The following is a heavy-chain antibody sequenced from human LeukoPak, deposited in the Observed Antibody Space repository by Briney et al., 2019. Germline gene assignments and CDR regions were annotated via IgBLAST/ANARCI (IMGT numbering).Heavy chain of an antibody. D-gene: IGHD3-10*01. Sequence: SETLSLTCTVYDYSIRSNYYWGWIRQPPGKGLEWIGNIYHSGSTYYNPSLKSRVTISVDTSKNQFSLKLSSVTAADTAVYYCARTRYYYNSRSYGAPYYFDYWGQGTLVTVSS. V-gene: IGHV4-38-2*02. CDR3: ARTRYYYNSRSYGAPYYFDY. CDR1: DYSIRSNYY. J-gene: IGHJ4*02. CDR2: IYHSGST.